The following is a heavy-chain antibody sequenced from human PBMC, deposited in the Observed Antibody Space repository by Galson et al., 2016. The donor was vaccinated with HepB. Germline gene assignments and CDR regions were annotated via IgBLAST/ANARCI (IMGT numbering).Heavy chain of an antibody. J-gene: IGHJ2*01. CDR2: ISPDGSKI. CDR1: GFIFNNFG. V-gene: IGHV3-30*18. Sequence: SLRLSCAASGFIFNNFGMHWVRQAPGKGLEWVAVISPDGSKIYYADSVMGRFTISRDNSKSTLFLQMNSLRADDTAMYYCAKVFRQYSYGYSGWYFDLWGRGTLVTVSS. CDR3: AKVFRQYSYGYSGWYFDL. D-gene: IGHD5-18*01.